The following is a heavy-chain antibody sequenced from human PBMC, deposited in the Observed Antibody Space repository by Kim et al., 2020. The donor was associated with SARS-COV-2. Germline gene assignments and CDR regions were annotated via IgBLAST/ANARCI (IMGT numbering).Heavy chain of an antibody. J-gene: IGHJ6*02. D-gene: IGHD6-19*01. CDR1: GFTFSRYA. CDR2: VSDSGGAT. CDR3: ARVRTGYSSSPPDKSYYYGMDV. Sequence: GGSLRLSCAASGFTFSRYALTWVRQAPGRGLEWVSGVSDSGGATYYADSVKGRFTTSRDNSRNTVDLQMTRLRAEDTAVYYCARVRTGYSSSPPDKSYYYGMDVWGQGTTVTVSS. V-gene: IGHV3-23*01.